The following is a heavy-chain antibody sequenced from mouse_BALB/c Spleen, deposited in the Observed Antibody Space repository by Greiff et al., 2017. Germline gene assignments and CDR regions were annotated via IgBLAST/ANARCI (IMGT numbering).Heavy chain of an antibody. CDR1: GYTFTSYY. D-gene: IGHD1-1*01. V-gene: IGHV1-12*01. J-gene: IGHJ4*01. CDR3: ARGSSVADYDALDY. CDR2: IYPGNGDT. Sequence: LQQPGAELVKPGASVKMSCKASGYTFTSYYMHWVKQTPGQGLEWIGAIYPGNGDTSYNHKFKGKATLTADKSSSTAYMQLSSLTSGDSAVDCCARGSSVADYDALDYWGQGTWVTGSS.